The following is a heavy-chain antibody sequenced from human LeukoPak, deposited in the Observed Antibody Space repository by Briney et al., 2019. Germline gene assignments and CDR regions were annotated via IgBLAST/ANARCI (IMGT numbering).Heavy chain of an antibody. V-gene: IGHV4-34*01. CDR2: INHSGST. Sequence: SETLSLTCAVYGGSFSGYYWSWIRQPPGKGLEWIGEINHSGSTNYNPSLKSRVTISVDRSKNQFSLKLSSVTAADTAVYYCARVSREYCSSTSCSTRGPANYYYYMDVWGKGTTVTVSS. CDR3: ARVSREYCSSTSCSTRGPANYYYYMDV. D-gene: IGHD2-2*01. J-gene: IGHJ6*03. CDR1: GGSFSGYY.